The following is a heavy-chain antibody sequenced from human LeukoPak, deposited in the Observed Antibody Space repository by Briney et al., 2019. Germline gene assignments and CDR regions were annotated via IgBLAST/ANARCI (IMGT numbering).Heavy chain of an antibody. D-gene: IGHD3-22*01. J-gene: IGHJ3*02. CDR3: ARGESMIAHAFDI. Sequence: PGGSLRLSCAASGFTFSSYEMNWVRQAPGKGLEWVSYISSSGSTIYYADSVKGRFTISRDNAKNSLYLQMNSLRAEDTAVYYCARGESMIAHAFDIWGQGTMVTVSS. CDR1: GFTFSSYE. V-gene: IGHV3-48*03. CDR2: ISSSGSTI.